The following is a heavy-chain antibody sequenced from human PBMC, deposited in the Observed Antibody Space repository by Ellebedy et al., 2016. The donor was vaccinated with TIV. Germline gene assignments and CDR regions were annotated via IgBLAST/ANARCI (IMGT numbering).Heavy chain of an antibody. J-gene: IGHJ4*01. CDR3: AKDVHYYDSSGPTIGY. CDR2: ISNDGSNK. Sequence: GGSLRLXXATSGFTFSTYAMHWVRQAPGKGLEWVALISNDGSNKYYADSVRGRSTISRDNSKNTLYLQMNSLRTEDTAVYYCAKDVHYYDSSGPTIGYWGQGTLVTVSS. V-gene: IGHV3-30-3*01. CDR1: GFTFSTYA. D-gene: IGHD3-22*01.